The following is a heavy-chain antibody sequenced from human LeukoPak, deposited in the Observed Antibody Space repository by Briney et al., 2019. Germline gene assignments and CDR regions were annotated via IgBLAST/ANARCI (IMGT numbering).Heavy chain of an antibody. D-gene: IGHD3-10*01. J-gene: IGHJ4*02. Sequence: SETLSLTCAVYGGSFSGYYWSWIRQPPGKGLEWIGEINLSGSTNYNPSLKSRVTISVDTSKNQFSLKLSSVTAADTAVYYCAREVLLWFGESPFDYWGQGTLVTVSS. V-gene: IGHV4-34*01. CDR3: AREVLLWFGESPFDY. CDR1: GGSFSGYY. CDR2: INLSGST.